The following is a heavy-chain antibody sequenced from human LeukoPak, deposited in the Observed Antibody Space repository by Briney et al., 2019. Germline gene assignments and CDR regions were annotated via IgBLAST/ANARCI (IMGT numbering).Heavy chain of an antibody. V-gene: IGHV3-7*01. CDR1: GFTFSLYW. CDR2: INPDGSQK. Sequence: GRSLRLSCAASGFTFSLYWMTWVRQAPGKGLEWAADINPDGSQKYSVDSLKGRLTISRDNAKNSLFLQMNRLRAEDTAVYYCVRQMIRFWFDPWGQGTLVTVSS. CDR3: VRQMIRFWFDP. D-gene: IGHD3-16*01. J-gene: IGHJ5*02.